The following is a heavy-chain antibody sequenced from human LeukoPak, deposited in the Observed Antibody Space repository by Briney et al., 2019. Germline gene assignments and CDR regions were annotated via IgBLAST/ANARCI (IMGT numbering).Heavy chain of an antibody. D-gene: IGHD3-10*01. V-gene: IGHV3-23*01. CDR3: ATYYYGSGSYYNPFDY. J-gene: IGHJ4*02. Sequence: GGSLRLSCAASGFTFSSYAMSWLRQAPGKGLEWVSALSGSGGSTYYADSVKGRFTISRDNSKNTLYLQMNSLRAEDTAVYYCATYYYGSGSYYNPFDYWGQGTLVTVSS. CDR1: GFTFSSYA. CDR2: LSGSGGST.